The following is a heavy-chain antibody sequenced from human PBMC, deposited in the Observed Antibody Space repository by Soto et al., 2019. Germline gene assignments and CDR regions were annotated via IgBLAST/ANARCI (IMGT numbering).Heavy chain of an antibody. CDR2: ISDTGRTL. J-gene: IGHJ4*02. D-gene: IGHD3-22*01. CDR3: ARRQGLLQYIDY. Sequence: VQLVESGGSVVQPGGSLRLSCAASGFSFSDYGMNWVRQAPGKGLEWVSFISDTGRTLYYAESVKGRFVISRDNAKTSLYLQMDRLRDEDTAVYYWARRQGLLQYIDYWGQGTLVAVSS. V-gene: IGHV3-48*02. CDR1: GFSFSDYG.